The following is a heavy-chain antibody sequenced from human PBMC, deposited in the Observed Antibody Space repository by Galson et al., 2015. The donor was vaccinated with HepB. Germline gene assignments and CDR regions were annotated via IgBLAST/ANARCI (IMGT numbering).Heavy chain of an antibody. V-gene: IGHV1-69*13. D-gene: IGHD2-21*01. Sequence: SVKVSCKASGGTFSSYAISWARQAPGQGLEWLGGIIPIFGTANYAQKFQGRVTITADESTSTAYMELSSLRSEDTAVYYCARDRDAYCGGDCYGVGAFDIWGQGTMVTVSS. CDR2: IIPIFGTA. J-gene: IGHJ3*02. CDR3: ARDRDAYCGGDCYGVGAFDI. CDR1: GGTFSSYA.